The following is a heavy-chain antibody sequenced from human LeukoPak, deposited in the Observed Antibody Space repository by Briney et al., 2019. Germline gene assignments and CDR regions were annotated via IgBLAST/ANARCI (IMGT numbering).Heavy chain of an antibody. CDR1: GFTFDDYA. Sequence: GGSLRLSCAASGFTFDDYAMHWVRQAPGKGLEWVSGISWNSGSIGYADSVKGRFTISRDNAKNSLYLQMNSLRAEDTAVYYCARDPPTSGSPTGYWGQGTLVTVSS. CDR3: ARDPPTSGSPTGY. V-gene: IGHV3-9*01. CDR2: ISWNSGSI. D-gene: IGHD1-26*01. J-gene: IGHJ4*02.